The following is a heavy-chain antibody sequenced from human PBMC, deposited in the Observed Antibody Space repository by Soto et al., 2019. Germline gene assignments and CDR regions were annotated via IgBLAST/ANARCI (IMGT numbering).Heavy chain of an antibody. D-gene: IGHD3-10*02. Sequence: QVQLQQWGAGLLKPSETLSLTCAVYGGSFSGYYWSWIRQPPGKGLEWIGEINHSGSTNYNPSLKRRVTISVDTSKNQFSLKLSSVTAADTAVYYCARGGGSRAVRFFDYWGQGTLVTVSS. J-gene: IGHJ4*02. CDR2: INHSGST. CDR1: GGSFSGYY. V-gene: IGHV4-34*01. CDR3: ARGGGSRAVRFFDY.